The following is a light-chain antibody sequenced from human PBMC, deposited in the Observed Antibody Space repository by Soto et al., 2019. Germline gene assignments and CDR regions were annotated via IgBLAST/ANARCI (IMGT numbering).Light chain of an antibody. CDR2: GAS. V-gene: IGKV3-20*01. CDR3: QRYGSAPWT. Sequence: EIVLTQSPGTLSLSPGESATLSCRARQSVSSSSLAWYQQKPGQATRLLIYGASSRATGITDRFSGSGCGTDFTLTLNRLEPEDFAVYYCQRYGSAPWTFGQGPKG. J-gene: IGKJ1*01. CDR1: QSVSSSS.